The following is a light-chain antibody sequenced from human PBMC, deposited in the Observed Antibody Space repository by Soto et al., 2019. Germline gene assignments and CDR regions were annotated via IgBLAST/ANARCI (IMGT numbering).Light chain of an antibody. Sequence: QSVLTQPASVSGSPGQSITISCTGTTNDVGGYNYVSWYQQHPGKAPKLLIFEVSSRPSGVSNRFSGSKSGNTASLTISALQAEDEADYFCCSSAPESTYVFGTGTKVTVL. CDR2: EVS. J-gene: IGLJ1*01. CDR1: TNDVGGYNY. CDR3: CSSAPESTYV. V-gene: IGLV2-14*01.